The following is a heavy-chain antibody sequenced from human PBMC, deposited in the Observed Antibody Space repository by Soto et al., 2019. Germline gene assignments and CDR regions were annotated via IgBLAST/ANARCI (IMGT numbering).Heavy chain of an antibody. V-gene: IGHV4-34*02. CDR2: ATHSGGT. CDR1: GGSFSGYY. CDR3: ARGREMVWFGEETFGVDV. J-gene: IGHJ6*02. Sequence: QVQLQQWGAGLLKPSATLSLTCAVHGGSFSGYYWTWIRQAPGKGLVWVGEATHSGGTNYSPSLRSRVTISVDTSRKQFSLRLSSVTAADTAIYYCARGREMVWFGEETFGVDVWGQGTTVTVSS. D-gene: IGHD3-10*01.